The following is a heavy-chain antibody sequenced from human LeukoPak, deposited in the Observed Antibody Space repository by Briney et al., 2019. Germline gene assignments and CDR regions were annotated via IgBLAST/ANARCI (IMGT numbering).Heavy chain of an antibody. CDR1: GGSISSSSYY. J-gene: IGHJ4*02. V-gene: IGHV4-39*07. Sequence: SETLSLTCTVSGGSISSSSYYWGWIRQPPGKGLEWIGSIYYSGSTYYNSSLKSRVTISVDTSKNQFSLKLSSVTAADTAVYYCARLPLRDYFDYWGQGTLVTVSS. CDR2: IYYSGST. D-gene: IGHD3-16*01. CDR3: ARLPLRDYFDY.